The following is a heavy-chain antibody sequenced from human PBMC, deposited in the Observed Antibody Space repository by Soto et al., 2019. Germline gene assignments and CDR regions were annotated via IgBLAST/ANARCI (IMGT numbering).Heavy chain of an antibody. Sequence: PGGSLRLSCAVSGFTFSPYSMNWVRQAPGKGLEWISYISSGGDTIYYADSVRGRFTVSRDNTKNSLYLQMDSLRDEDTAVYYCARDRSTIYGVVTPIDYWGQGTLVTVYS. CDR1: GFTFSPYS. J-gene: IGHJ4*02. V-gene: IGHV3-48*02. D-gene: IGHD3-3*01. CDR3: ARDRSTIYGVVTPIDY. CDR2: ISSGGDTI.